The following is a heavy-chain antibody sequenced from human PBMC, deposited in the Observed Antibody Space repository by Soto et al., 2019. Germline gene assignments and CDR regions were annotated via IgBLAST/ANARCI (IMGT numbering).Heavy chain of an antibody. J-gene: IGHJ4*02. V-gene: IGHV4-31*03. D-gene: IGHD3-10*01. CDR3: ARDPRRYGSGSYYDY. Sequence: SETLSLTCTVSGGSISSGGYYWSWIRQHPGKGLEWIGYIYYSGSTYYNPSLKSRVTISVDTSKNQFSLKLSSVTAVDTAVYYCARDPRRYGSGSYYDYWGQGTLVTVSS. CDR2: IYYSGST. CDR1: GGSISSGGYY.